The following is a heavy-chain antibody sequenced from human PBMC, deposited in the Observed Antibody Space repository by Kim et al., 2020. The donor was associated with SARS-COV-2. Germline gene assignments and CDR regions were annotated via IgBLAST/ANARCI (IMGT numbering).Heavy chain of an antibody. J-gene: IGHJ6*02. CDR3: VRDTSPGGAEV. CDR2: FTLDGRVS. Sequence: GGSLRLSCVAAGFRSDIYGMHWVRQAPGKCLEWVSGFTLDGRVSGYADSVKGRFTISRDNAKNTLYLEMNSLRADDTALYFCVRDTSPGGAEVWGQGTTVTVS. CDR1: GFRSDIYG. D-gene: IGHD3-16*01. V-gene: IGHV3-9*02.